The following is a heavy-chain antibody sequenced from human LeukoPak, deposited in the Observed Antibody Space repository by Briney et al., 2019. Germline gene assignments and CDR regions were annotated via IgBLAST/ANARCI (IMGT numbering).Heavy chain of an antibody. CDR1: GGSISSDGYY. D-gene: IGHD5-12*01. Sequence: SETLSLTCTVSGGSISSDGYYWSWIRQHPGKGLEWIGYIYYSGNTYYNPSLKSRGTISVDTSKNQFSLKRSSVTAADTAVFYCAGANSGYYPEDSFFDSWGQGTLVTVSP. J-gene: IGHJ4*02. CDR2: IYYSGNT. CDR3: AGANSGYYPEDSFFDS. V-gene: IGHV4-31*03.